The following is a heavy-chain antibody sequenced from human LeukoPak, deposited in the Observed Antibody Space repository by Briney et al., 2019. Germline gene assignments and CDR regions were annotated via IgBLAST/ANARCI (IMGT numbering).Heavy chain of an antibody. Sequence: SETLSLTCAVYGGSISSGGYYWSWIRQHPGKGLEWIGYIYYSGSTYYNPSLKSRVTISVDTSKNQFSLKLSSVTAADTAVYYCARVAVRGVLTDYWGQGTLVTVSS. V-gene: IGHV4-31*11. CDR2: IYYSGST. J-gene: IGHJ4*02. CDR3: ARVAVRGVLTDY. D-gene: IGHD3-10*01. CDR1: GGSISSGGYY.